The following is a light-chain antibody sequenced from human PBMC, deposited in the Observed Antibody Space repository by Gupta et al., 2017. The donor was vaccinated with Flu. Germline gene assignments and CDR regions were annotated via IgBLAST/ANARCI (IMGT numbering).Light chain of an antibody. CDR1: SSNIGSNH. V-gene: IGLV1-47*01. CDR3: ATWDDSRSGLV. J-gene: IGLJ3*02. CDR2: RNN. Sequence: QSVLTQPPSASGTPGQRVTISCSGSSSNIGSNHVCWYLQLPGTAPKLLIYRNNQRPSGVPDRFSGSKSDASASLAISSLRAEEEAVYYCATWDDSRSGLVLGGGTKVAVL.